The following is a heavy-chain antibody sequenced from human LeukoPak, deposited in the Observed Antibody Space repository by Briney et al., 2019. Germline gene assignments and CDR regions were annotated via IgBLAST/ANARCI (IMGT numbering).Heavy chain of an antibody. Sequence: SETLSLTCTVSGGSVSSSNYYWGWFRQPPGKGLEWIGSICYSGSTYYNPSFKSRVIISVDTSKNQFSLKLSSVTAADTAVYYCARQASYYDFWSGPMDVWGQGTTVTVSS. CDR3: ARQASYYDFWSGPMDV. CDR2: ICYSGST. D-gene: IGHD3-3*01. CDR1: GGSVSSSNYY. V-gene: IGHV4-39*01. J-gene: IGHJ6*02.